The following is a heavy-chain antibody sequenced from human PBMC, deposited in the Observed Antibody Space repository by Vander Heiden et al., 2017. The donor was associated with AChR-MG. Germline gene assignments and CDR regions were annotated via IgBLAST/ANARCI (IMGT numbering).Heavy chain of an antibody. CDR1: GYTFLSYE. Sequence: QVQLVQSGAEVKKPGASVKVSCKASGYTFLSYELNWVRQATGQGLEWRGWVNPNSGNTGYAQKFQGRVTMTRNTSISTAYMGLSSLRSEDTAVYYCARGGMVRGVWSDYYYGMDVWGQGTTVTVSS. V-gene: IGHV1-8*01. D-gene: IGHD3-10*01. J-gene: IGHJ6*02. CDR3: ARGGMVRGVWSDYYYGMDV. CDR2: VNPNSGNT.